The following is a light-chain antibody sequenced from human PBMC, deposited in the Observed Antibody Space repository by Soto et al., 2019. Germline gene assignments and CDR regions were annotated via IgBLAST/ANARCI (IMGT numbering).Light chain of an antibody. V-gene: IGKV3-11*01. CDR3: QQRSNWPLLP. CDR2: DAS. Sequence: EIVLTQSPATLSLSPGERATLSCRASQSVSKSLAWYQQKPGQAPRLLIYDASNRATGIPARFSGSGSGTDFTLTISSLETEDFAVYYCQQRSNWPLLPFGGGTKVEIK. CDR1: QSVSKS. J-gene: IGKJ4*02.